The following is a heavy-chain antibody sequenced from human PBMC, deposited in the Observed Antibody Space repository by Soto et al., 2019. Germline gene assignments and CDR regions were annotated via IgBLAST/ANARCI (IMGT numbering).Heavy chain of an antibody. J-gene: IGHJ4*02. V-gene: IGHV4-59*01. CDR1: GGSISSYY. D-gene: IGHD6-19*01. Sequence: SETLSLTCTVSGGSISSYYWSWIRQPPGKGLEWIGYIYYSGSTNYNPSLKSRATISVDTSKNQFSLKLSSVTAADTAVYYCARDSSGWYVFDYWGPGTLVTVSS. CDR2: IYYSGST. CDR3: ARDSSGWYVFDY.